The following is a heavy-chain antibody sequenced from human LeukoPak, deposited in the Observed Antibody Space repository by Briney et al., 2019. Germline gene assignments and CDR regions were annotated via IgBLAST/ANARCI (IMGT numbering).Heavy chain of an antibody. CDR3: AKDIGPILSDEGYFDY. J-gene: IGHJ4*02. V-gene: IGHV3-43D*04. D-gene: IGHD2-15*01. CDR2: ISWDGGST. CDR1: GFTFDDYA. Sequence: GGSLRLSCAASGFTFDDYAMHWVRQAPGKGLERVSLISWDGGSTYYADSVKGRFTISRDNSKNSLYLQMNSLRAEDTALYYCAKDIGPILSDEGYFDYWGQGTLVTVSS.